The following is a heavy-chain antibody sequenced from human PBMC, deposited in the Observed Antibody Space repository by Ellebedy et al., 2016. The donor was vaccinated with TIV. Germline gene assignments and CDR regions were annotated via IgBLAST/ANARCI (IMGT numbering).Heavy chain of an antibody. J-gene: IGHJ4*02. Sequence: GGSLRLXXAASGFTFSSYSMNWVRQAPGKGLEWVSYISSSSSTIYYADSVKGRFTISRDNAKNSLYLQMNSLRDEDTAVYYCARDGGCSGGSCPTLLLDYWGQGTLVTVSS. CDR2: ISSSSSTI. CDR1: GFTFSSYS. CDR3: ARDGGCSGGSCPTLLLDY. V-gene: IGHV3-48*02. D-gene: IGHD2-15*01.